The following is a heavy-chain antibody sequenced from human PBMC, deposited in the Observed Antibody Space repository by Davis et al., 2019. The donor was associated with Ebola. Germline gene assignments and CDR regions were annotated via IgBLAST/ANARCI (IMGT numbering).Heavy chain of an antibody. Sequence: ASVKVSCKASGYTFTSYGISWVRQAPGQGLEWMGWISAYNGNTNYAQKLQGRVTMTTDTSTSTAYMELSSLRSEDTAVYYCAGGEMATRFDYWGQGTLVTVSS. D-gene: IGHD5-24*01. CDR3: AGGEMATRFDY. CDR1: GYTFTSYG. J-gene: IGHJ4*02. CDR2: ISAYNGNT. V-gene: IGHV1-18*01.